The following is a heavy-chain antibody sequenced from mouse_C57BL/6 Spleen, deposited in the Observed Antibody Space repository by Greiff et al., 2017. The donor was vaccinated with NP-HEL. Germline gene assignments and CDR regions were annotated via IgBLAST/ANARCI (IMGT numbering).Heavy chain of an antibody. CDR3: ARHEGDYGAWFAY. J-gene: IGHJ3*01. CDR2: IWSDGST. Sequence: VKLMESGPGLVAPSQSLSITCTVSGFSLTSYGVHWVRQPPGKGLEWLVVIWSDGSTTYNSALKSRLSISKDNSKSQVFLKMNSLQTDDTAMYYCARHEGDYGAWFAYWGQGTLVTVSA. D-gene: IGHD2-4*01. CDR1: GFSLTSYG. V-gene: IGHV2-6-1*01.